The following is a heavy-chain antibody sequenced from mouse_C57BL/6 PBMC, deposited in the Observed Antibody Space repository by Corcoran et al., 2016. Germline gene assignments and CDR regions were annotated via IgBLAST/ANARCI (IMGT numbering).Heavy chain of an antibody. D-gene: IGHD2-4*01. Sequence: QVQLQQPGAELVKPGASVKMSCKASGYTFTSYWITWVKQRPGQGLEWIGDIYPGSGSTNYNEKFKSKATLTVDTSSSTAYMQLSSLTSEASAVYYCAFYYDYDAWFAYWGQGTLVTVS. CDR2: IYPGSGST. CDR1: GYTFTSYW. J-gene: IGHJ3*01. V-gene: IGHV1-55*01. CDR3: AFYYDYDAWFAY.